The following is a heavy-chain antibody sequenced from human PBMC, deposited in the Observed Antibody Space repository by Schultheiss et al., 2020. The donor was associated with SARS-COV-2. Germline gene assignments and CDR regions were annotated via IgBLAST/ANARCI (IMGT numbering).Heavy chain of an antibody. V-gene: IGHV3-23*01. J-gene: IGHJ3*02. CDR3: AREGVNYYGSGSYYRSYAFDI. CDR1: GFTFSDYF. Sequence: GGSLRLSCAASGFTFSDYFLRWVRQAPGKGLEWVSAISGSGGSTYYADSVKGRFTISRDNSKNTLYLQMNSLRAEDTAVYYCAREGVNYYGSGSYYRSYAFDIWGQGTMVTVAS. CDR2: ISGSGGST. D-gene: IGHD3-10*01.